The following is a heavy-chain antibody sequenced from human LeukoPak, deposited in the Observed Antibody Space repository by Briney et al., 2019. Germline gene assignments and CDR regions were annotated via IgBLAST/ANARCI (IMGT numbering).Heavy chain of an antibody. CDR3: AKDSSVYYYDSRNFDY. CDR1: GFTFSSSW. CDR2: IKQDGSEK. J-gene: IGHJ4*02. D-gene: IGHD3-22*01. Sequence: GGSLRLSCAASGFTFSSSWMNWVRQPPGKGLEWVANIKQDGSEKYYVDSVKGRFTISRDNAKNSLYLQMNSLRAEDTAVYYCAKDSSVYYYDSRNFDYWGQGTLVTVSS. V-gene: IGHV3-7*01.